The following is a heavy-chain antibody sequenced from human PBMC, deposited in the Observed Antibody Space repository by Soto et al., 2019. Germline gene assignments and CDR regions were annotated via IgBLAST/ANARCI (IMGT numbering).Heavy chain of an antibody. CDR1: GYTLTSYA. Sequence: ASVKVSCKASGYTLTSYAMHWVRQAPGQSLEWMGWINAGNGNTKYSQKFQGRVTITRDTSASTAYMELSSLRSEDTAVYYCARSPHIVVVTAVTGIDYWGQGTLVTVSS. V-gene: IGHV1-3*01. CDR2: INAGNGNT. D-gene: IGHD2-21*02. J-gene: IGHJ4*02. CDR3: ARSPHIVVVTAVTGIDY.